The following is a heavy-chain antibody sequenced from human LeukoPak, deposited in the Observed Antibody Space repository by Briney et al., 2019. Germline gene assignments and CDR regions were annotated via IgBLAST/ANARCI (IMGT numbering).Heavy chain of an antibody. Sequence: GGSLRLSCAASGFAFSSYGMHWVRQAPGKGLEWVAVIWYDGSNKYYADSVKGRFTISRDNSKNTLYLQMNSLRAEDTAVYYCAKDLHEESRSGIDSWGQGTLVTVSS. CDR3: AKDLHEESRSGIDS. CDR1: GFAFSSYG. D-gene: IGHD1-26*01. V-gene: IGHV3-33*06. CDR2: IWYDGSNK. J-gene: IGHJ4*02.